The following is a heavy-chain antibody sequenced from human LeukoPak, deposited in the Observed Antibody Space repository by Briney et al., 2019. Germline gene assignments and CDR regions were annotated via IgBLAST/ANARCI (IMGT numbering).Heavy chain of an antibody. D-gene: IGHD1-26*01. CDR3: ARHPYPTASWELHGYFDY. V-gene: IGHV5-51*01. CDR1: GYRFATSW. J-gene: IGHJ4*02. CDR2: IYPDDSDS. Sequence: GESLKISCKGSGYRFATSWIAWVRQMPGKGLEWMGIIYPDDSDSRYSPSFEGQVTFSVDKSISTAYLQWSSLKASDTAIYYCARHPYPTASWELHGYFDYWGQGTLVTVSS.